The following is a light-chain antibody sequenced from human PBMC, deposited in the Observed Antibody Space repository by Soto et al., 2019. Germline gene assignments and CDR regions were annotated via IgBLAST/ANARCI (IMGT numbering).Light chain of an antibody. CDR2: AAS. Sequence: DIQMTQSPSSVSASVGDRVTITCRASQGLSNWLAWYQQKPGQAPKFLFFAASSVQSRVPSRFSGSGSGTDFTLTISSLQPEDFGTYYCQQTDSHLPKFGPGTKVDIK. V-gene: IGKV1D-12*01. CDR1: QGLSNW. J-gene: IGKJ3*01. CDR3: QQTDSHLPK.